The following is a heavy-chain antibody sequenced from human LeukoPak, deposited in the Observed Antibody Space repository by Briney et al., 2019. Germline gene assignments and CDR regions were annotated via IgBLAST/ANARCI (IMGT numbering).Heavy chain of an antibody. D-gene: IGHD5-12*01. CDR3: ARGFGGYDIIDY. J-gene: IGHJ4*02. CDR1: GFTFSGYE. Sequence: PGGSLRLSCSASGFTFSGYEMNWVRQAPGKGLEGVSYISSSGSTIYYADSVKGRFTISRDNAKNSLYLQMNSLRAEDTAVYYCARGFGGYDIIDYWGQGTLVTVSS. V-gene: IGHV3-48*03. CDR2: ISSSGSTI.